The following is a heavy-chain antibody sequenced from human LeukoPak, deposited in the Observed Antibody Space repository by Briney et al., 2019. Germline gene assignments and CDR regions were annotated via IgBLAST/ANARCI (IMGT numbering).Heavy chain of an antibody. CDR2: ISGYSGNT. D-gene: IGHD5/OR15-5a*01. CDR3: ARDAVSTTTVGGIDY. CDR1: GYTFTNYG. J-gene: IGHJ4*02. Sequence: ASVKVSCKASGYTFTNYGISWVRQAPGQGVEWIGWISGYSGNTKYAEKIQGRVTMTTDTSTSTTYMELRSLRSDDTAVYYCARDAVSTTTVGGIDYWGQGTLVTVSS. V-gene: IGHV1-18*01.